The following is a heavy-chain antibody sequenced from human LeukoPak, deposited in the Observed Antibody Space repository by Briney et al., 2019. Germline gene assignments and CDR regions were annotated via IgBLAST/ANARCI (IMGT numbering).Heavy chain of an antibody. CDR3: VKDSKKRTNYNSDSSGYYYHAFDV. CDR1: GFTFTYYA. CDR2: ISGNGGSP. Sequence: PGGSLRLSCSASGFTFTYYAMHWVRQAPGKGLEHVSAISGNGGSPFHADSVKGRVRNSRDNSKNALHLQMSSLRIEDTAVYYCVKDSKKRTNYNSDSSGYYYHAFDVWGQGTMDTVSS. J-gene: IGHJ3*01. V-gene: IGHV3-64D*06. D-gene: IGHD3-22*01.